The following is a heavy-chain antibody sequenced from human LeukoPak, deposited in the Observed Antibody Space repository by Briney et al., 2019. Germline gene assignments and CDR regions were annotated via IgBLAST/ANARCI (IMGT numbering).Heavy chain of an antibody. CDR3: ASIAYTIPFDY. CDR2: IYYSGST. CDR1: GGSISSSSYY. V-gene: IGHV4-39*07. J-gene: IGHJ4*02. D-gene: IGHD3-9*01. Sequence: SETLSLTCTVSGGSISSSSYYWGWIRQPPGKGLEWIGSIYYSGSTYYNPSLKSRVTISVDTSKNQFSLKLSSVTAADTAVYYCASIAYTIPFDYWGQGTLVTVSS.